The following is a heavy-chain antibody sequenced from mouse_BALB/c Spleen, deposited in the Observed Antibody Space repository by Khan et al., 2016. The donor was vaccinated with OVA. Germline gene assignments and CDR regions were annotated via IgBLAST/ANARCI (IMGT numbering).Heavy chain of an antibody. J-gene: IGHJ4*01. CDR1: GDSITSGF. CDR3: ASSYGSWAMDY. Sequence: MQLEESGPSLVKPSQTLSLSCSVTGDSITSGFWNWIRKFPGNKFEYLGYITYSGNIYYNPSLKSRISITRDTSKSQYYLQLNSVTTKDTATYYCASSYGSWAMDYWGQGTSVTVSS. CDR2: ITYSGNI. V-gene: IGHV3-8*02. D-gene: IGHD1-1*01.